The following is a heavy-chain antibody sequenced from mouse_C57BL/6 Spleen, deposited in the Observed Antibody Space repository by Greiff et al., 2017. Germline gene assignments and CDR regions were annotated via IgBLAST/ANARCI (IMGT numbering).Heavy chain of an antibody. CDR2: ISYSGST. CDR1: GYSITSDY. Sequence: EVKLVESGPGLAKPSQTLSLTCSVTGYSITSDYWNWIRKFPGNKLEYMGYISYSGSTYYNQSLKIRISINRETSENQFYLQLNSVTTEYTATYYCARLDLNDWYYEGWGTGTTVTFSS. CDR3: ARLDLNDWYYEG. V-gene: IGHV3-8*01. J-gene: IGHJ1*03.